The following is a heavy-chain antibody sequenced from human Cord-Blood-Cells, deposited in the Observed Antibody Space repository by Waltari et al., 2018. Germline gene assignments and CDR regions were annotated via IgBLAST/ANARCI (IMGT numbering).Heavy chain of an antibody. J-gene: IGHJ6*02. CDR3: ANEYCGGDCYYYGMDV. D-gene: IGHD2-21*01. Sequence: SGGGVVQPGRSLRLSCAASGFTFSSYAMHWVRQAPGKGLEWVAVISYDGSNKYYADSVKGRFTISRDNSKNTLYLQMNSLRAEDTAVYYCANEYCGGDCYYYGMDVWGQGTTVTVSS. CDR2: ISYDGSNK. CDR1: GFTFSSYA. V-gene: IGHV3-30-3*02.